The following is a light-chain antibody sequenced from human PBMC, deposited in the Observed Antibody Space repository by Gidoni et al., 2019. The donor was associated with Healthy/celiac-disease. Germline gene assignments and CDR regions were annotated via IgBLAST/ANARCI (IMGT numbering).Light chain of an antibody. J-gene: IGLJ3*02. CDR3: AAWDDSLNGWV. V-gene: IGLV1-44*01. Sequence: QSVLTQPPSASGTPGQRVTTSCSGSSSNIGSNPVNWYQQLPGTAPKLLIYSNNQRPSGVPDRFSGSKSGTSASLAISGLQSEDEADYYCAAWDDSLNGWVFGGGTKLIVL. CDR2: SNN. CDR1: SSNIGSNP.